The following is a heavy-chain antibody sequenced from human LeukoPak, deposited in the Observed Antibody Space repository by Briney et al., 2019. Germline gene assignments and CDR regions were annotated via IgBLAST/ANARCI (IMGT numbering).Heavy chain of an antibody. Sequence: SETLSLTCTVSGGSISSYYWSWIRQPPGKGLEWIGRIYTSGSTSYNPSLKDRLTISIDTSKNQFSLKLNSVTAADTAVYYCAGRLYWGSYPFDIWGQGTMVTVSS. CDR2: IYTSGST. V-gene: IGHV4-4*08. CDR3: AGRLYWGSYPFDI. CDR1: GGSISSYY. D-gene: IGHD3-16*02. J-gene: IGHJ3*02.